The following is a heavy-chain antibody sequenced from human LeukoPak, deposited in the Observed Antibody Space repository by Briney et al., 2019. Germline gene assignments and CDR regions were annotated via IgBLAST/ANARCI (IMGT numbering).Heavy chain of an antibody. CDR1: GFTFTNHW. J-gene: IGHJ4*02. CDR2: INEDGTET. CDR3: VRESQHVVLRY. V-gene: IGHV3-7*01. Sequence: GGSLRLSCATSGFTFTNHWMTWVRQAPGKGLDWVANINEDGTETYYAVSVKGQFTISRDNTKNSLHLQLHSVRAEDSAVFYCVRESQHVVLRYWGQGTLVSVSS. D-gene: IGHD2-15*01.